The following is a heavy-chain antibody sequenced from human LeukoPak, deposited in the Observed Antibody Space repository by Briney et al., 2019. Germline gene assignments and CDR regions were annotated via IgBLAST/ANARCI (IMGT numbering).Heavy chain of an antibody. J-gene: IGHJ3*02. Sequence: SQTLSLACTVSGGSISSGSYYWSWIRQPAGKGLEWIGRIYTSGSTNYNPSLKSRVTISVDTSKNQFSLKLSSVTAADTAVYYCARGGLLLWFGELLSHAFDIWGQGTMVTVSS. CDR2: IYTSGST. CDR3: ARGGLLLWFGELLSHAFDI. CDR1: GGSISSGSYY. D-gene: IGHD3-10*01. V-gene: IGHV4-61*02.